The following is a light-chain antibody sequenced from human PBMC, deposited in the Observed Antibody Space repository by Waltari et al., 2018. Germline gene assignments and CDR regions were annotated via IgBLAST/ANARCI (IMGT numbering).Light chain of an antibody. CDR2: YDS. CDR1: NIAAKN. CDR3: QVWDTSIDLSV. Sequence: YVLTQAPSVSVAPGETARITCGGNNIAAKNVHWYQQKPGQAPVLVIFYDSDRPSGIPERFSGSNSGNTATLTISRAEAGDEADYYCQVWDTSIDLSVFGTGTKVTVL. J-gene: IGLJ1*01. V-gene: IGLV3-21*04.